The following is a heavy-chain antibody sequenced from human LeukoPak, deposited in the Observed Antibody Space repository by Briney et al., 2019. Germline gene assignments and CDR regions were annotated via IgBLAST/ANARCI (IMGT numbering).Heavy chain of an antibody. CDR1: GYTFTSYY. CDR2: INPSGGST. J-gene: IGHJ5*02. D-gene: IGHD3-3*01. V-gene: IGHV1-46*01. CDR3: ARLEEYYDFWSGYYRRGNWFDA. Sequence: ASVKVSCKASGYTFTSYYMHWVRQAPAQGLAWMGIINPSGGSTSYAQEFQGRVTMTRDTSTSTVYMELSSLRSEDTAVYYCARLEEYYDFWSGYYRRGNWFDAWGQGTLVTVSS.